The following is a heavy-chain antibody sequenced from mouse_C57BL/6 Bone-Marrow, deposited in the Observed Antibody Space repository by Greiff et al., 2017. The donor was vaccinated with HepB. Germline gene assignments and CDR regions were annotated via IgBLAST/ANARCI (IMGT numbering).Heavy chain of an antibody. D-gene: IGHD1-1*01. J-gene: IGHJ2*01. V-gene: IGHV1-64*01. CDR2: IHPNSGST. Sequence: VQLQQPGAELVKPGASVKLSCKASGYTFTSYWMHWVKQRPGQGLEWIGVIHPNSGSTNYNEKFKSKATLTVDKSSSTDYMQLSSLTSEDSAVYYCARDYYGRSYCFDYWGQGTTLTVSS. CDR3: ARDYYGRSYCFDY. CDR1: GYTFTSYW.